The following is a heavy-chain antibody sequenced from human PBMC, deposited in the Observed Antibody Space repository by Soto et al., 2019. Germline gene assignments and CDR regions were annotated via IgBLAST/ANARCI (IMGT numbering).Heavy chain of an antibody. J-gene: IGHJ4*02. Sequence: EVQLVESGGGLIQPGGSLRLSCAASGFTVSSNYMSWVRQAPGKGLEWVSVIYRGGSTYYADSVKGRFTISRDNSKNTLYLQMTSLRAEYTALYYCAISQDRGWRTTFIYWGQGTQVTVSS. CDR3: AISQDRGWRTTFIY. CDR1: GFTVSSNY. D-gene: IGHD3-16*01. V-gene: IGHV3-53*01. CDR2: IYRGGST.